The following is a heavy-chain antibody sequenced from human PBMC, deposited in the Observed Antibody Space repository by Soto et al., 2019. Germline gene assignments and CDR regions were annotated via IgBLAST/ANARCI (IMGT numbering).Heavy chain of an antibody. D-gene: IGHD3-10*01. J-gene: IGHJ4*02. Sequence: EVQLVESGGGLVQPGGSLRLSCAASGFTFSSYSMNWVRQAPGKGLEWVSYISSSSSTIYYADSVKGRFTISRDNAKNSLYRQMNSLRDKDTAVYYFARVSVGFGESNVDYWGQGTLVTVSS. CDR3: ARVSVGFGESNVDY. CDR1: GFTFSSYS. CDR2: ISSSSSTI. V-gene: IGHV3-48*02.